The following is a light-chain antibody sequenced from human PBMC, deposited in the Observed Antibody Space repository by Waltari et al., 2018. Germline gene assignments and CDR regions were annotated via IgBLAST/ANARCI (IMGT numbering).Light chain of an antibody. V-gene: IGKV1-5*03. CDR2: EAS. J-gene: IGKJ1*01. CDR1: QSIAIW. CDR3: QQYKTYPWT. Sequence: DIQMNQSPSTLSPSVGARVPITCRASQSIAIWLAWYQQKPGKAPNLLIYEASNLGSGVPSRFSGSGSGTQFTLTISSLQPDDFATYYCQQYKTYPWTFGQGTKVEIK.